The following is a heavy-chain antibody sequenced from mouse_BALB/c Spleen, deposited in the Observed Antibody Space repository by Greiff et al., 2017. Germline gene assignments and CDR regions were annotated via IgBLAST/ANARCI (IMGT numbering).Heavy chain of an antibody. Sequence: VQLQQSGPELVKPGASVKISCKASGYTFTDYNMHWVKQSNGKSLEWIGYIYPYNGGTGYNQKFKSKATLTVDNSSSTAYMELRSLTSEDSAVYYCASGDYRSHYAMDYWGQGTSVTVSS. J-gene: IGHJ4*01. V-gene: IGHV1S29*02. D-gene: IGHD2-14*01. CDR3: ASGDYRSHYAMDY. CDR2: IYPYNGGT. CDR1: GYTFTDYN.